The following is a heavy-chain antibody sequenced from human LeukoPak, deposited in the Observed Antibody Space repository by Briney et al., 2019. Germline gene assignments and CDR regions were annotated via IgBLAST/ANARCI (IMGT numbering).Heavy chain of an antibody. D-gene: IGHD1-26*01. CDR1: GYTFTGYY. Sequence: ASVKVSCKASGYTFTGYYMHWVRQAPGQGLEWMGWINPNSGGTNYAQKFQGRVTMTRDTSISTAYMELSSLRSEDTAVYYCAASLLVGAPRHWFDPWGQGTLVTVSS. CDR2: INPNSGGT. J-gene: IGHJ5*02. V-gene: IGHV1-2*02. CDR3: AASLLVGAPRHWFDP.